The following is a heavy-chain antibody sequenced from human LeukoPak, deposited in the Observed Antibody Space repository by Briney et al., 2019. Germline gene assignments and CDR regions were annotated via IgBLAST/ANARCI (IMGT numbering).Heavy chain of an antibody. CDR3: AKDWALYCSSTSCLLPDP. Sequence: GGSLRLSCAASGFTFGTFWMSWVRQAPGKGLEWVANIKQGGSEKNYVDSVKGRFTIARDDAKNSLYLQMNSLRAEDTAVYYCAKDWALYCSSTSCLLPDPWGQGTLVTVSS. CDR2: IKQGGSEK. J-gene: IGHJ5*02. D-gene: IGHD2-2*01. V-gene: IGHV3-7*03. CDR1: GFTFGTFW.